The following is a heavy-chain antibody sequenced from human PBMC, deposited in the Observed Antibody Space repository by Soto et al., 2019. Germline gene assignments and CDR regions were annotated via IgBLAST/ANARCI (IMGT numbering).Heavy chain of an antibody. CDR3: ATPPAAMPYYYYYMDV. CDR2: INPSGGST. V-gene: IGHV1-46*01. D-gene: IGHD2-2*01. CDR1: GYTFTSYY. Sequence: QVQLVQSGAEVKKPGASVKGSCKASGYTFTSYYMHWVRQAPGQGLEWMGIINPSGGSTSYAQKFQGRVTMTRDTSTSTVYMELSSLRSEDTAVYYCATPPAAMPYYYYYMDVWGKGTTVTVSS. J-gene: IGHJ6*03.